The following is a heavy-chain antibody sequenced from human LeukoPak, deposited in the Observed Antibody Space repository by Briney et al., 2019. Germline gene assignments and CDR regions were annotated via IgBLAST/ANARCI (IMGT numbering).Heavy chain of an antibody. J-gene: IGHJ4*02. D-gene: IGHD3-22*01. CDR2: ISYDGSNK. V-gene: IGHV3-30*03. CDR3: AREDSSGYYDRNFDY. CDR1: GFTFSSYG. Sequence: GGSLRLSCAASGFTFSSYGMHWVRQAPGKGLEWVAVISYDGSNKYYADSVKGRFTISRDNSKNTLYLQMNSLRAEDTAVYYCAREDSSGYYDRNFDYWGQGTLVTVSS.